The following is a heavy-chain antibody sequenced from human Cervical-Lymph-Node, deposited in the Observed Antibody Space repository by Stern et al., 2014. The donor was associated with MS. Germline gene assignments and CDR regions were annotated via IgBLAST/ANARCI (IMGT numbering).Heavy chain of an antibody. CDR1: GGSFSGYY. V-gene: IGHV4-34*01. CDR3: ARAWIVGATLIADFVDY. Sequence: QVQLQQWGAGLLKPSETLSLTCAVYGGSFSGYYWSWIRQPPGKGLEWIGEINHSGSTNYNPSLKSRVTISVDTSKNQFSLKLSSVTAADTAVYYCARAWIVGATLIADFVDYWGQGTLVTVSS. D-gene: IGHD1-26*01. J-gene: IGHJ4*02. CDR2: INHSGST.